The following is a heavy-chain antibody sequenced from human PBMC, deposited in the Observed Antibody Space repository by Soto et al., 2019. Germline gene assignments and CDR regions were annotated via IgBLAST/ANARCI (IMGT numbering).Heavy chain of an antibody. CDR1: GFTVSSYA. V-gene: IGHV3-30-3*01. CDR3: ARYQQYEFWSGWDYHGMDV. J-gene: IGHJ6*02. CDR2: ISYDGSNK. Sequence: GGSLRLSCAASGFTVSSYAMHWVRQAPGKGLEWVAVISYDGSNKYYADSVKGRFTISRDNSKNTLYLQMNSLRAEDTAVYYCARYQQYEFWSGWDYHGMDVWGQGTTVTVSS. D-gene: IGHD3-3*01.